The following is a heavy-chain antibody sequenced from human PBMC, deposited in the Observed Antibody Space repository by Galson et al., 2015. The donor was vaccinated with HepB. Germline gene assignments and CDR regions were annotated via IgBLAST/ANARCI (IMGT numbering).Heavy chain of an antibody. D-gene: IGHD2-15*01. V-gene: IGHV3-23*01. CDR3: AKAGNMVANNPHHFHY. J-gene: IGHJ4*02. CDR2: ITSSGGNS. CDR1: GFSFTSYA. Sequence: SLRLSCAASGFSFTSYAMTWVRQAPGKGLEWVSSITSSGGNSYYTDSVKGRFTVSRDNSKNTLLLQLNSLRAEDTAMYFCAKAGNMVANNPHHFHYWGQGTLVTVSS.